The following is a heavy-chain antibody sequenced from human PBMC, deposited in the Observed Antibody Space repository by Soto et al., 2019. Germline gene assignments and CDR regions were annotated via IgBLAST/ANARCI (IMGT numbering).Heavy chain of an antibody. CDR2: IVVGSGNT. D-gene: IGHD2-15*01. J-gene: IGHJ4*02. V-gene: IGHV1-58*01. Sequence: SGKVSCKASGFTFTSSAVQWVRQARGQRLEWIGWIVVGSGNTNYAQKFQERVTITRDMSTSTAYMELSSLRSEDTAVYYCAAGPRGYCSGGSCYSGLLDYWGQGTLVTVSS. CDR1: GFTFTSSA. CDR3: AAGPRGYCSGGSCYSGLLDY.